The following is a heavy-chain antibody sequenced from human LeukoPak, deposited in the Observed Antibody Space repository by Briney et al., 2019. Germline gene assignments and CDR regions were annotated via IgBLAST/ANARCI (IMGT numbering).Heavy chain of an antibody. CDR2: INPNSCGT. Sequence: ASVKVSCKASGYTLTGHYMHWVGQAPGQGLAWMGLINPNSCGTNYVQRLQGRVTMTRDTSISTAYMELSRLRSDDTAVYYCARDVRYSWNYAGRFDYWGQGTLVTVSS. J-gene: IGHJ4*02. CDR3: ARDVRYSWNYAGRFDY. D-gene: IGHD1-7*01. V-gene: IGHV1-2*02. CDR1: GYTLTGHY.